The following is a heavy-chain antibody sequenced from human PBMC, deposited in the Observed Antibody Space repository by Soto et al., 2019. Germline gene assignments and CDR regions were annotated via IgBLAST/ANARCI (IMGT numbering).Heavy chain of an antibody. CDR3: ALPRYYYYGMDV. V-gene: IGHV3-74*01. CDR2: INSDGSST. Sequence: VGSLRLSCAASGFTFSSYWMHWVRQAPGKGLVWVSRINSDGSSTSYADSVKGRFTISRDNAKNTLYLQMNSLRAEDTAVYYCALPRYYYYGMDVWGQGTTVTVSS. CDR1: GFTFSSYW. J-gene: IGHJ6*02.